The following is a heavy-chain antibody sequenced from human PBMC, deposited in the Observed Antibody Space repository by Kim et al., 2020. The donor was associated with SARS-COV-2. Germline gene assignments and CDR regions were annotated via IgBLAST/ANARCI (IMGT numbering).Heavy chain of an antibody. Sequence: GGSLRLSCAASGFTFSNACMSWGRQAPGKGLEWVGRRKSKTDGGTTDYAAPEKGRFTISRDDTKHTLYMQRHSLKTEDTAVYYCTTYRLGDYNYYYGMDVWGQGATLTVSS. V-gene: IGHV3-15*01. CDR3: TTYRLGDYNYYYGMDV. J-gene: IGHJ6*02. D-gene: IGHD1-26*01. CDR2: RKSKTDGGTT. CDR1: GFTFSNAC.